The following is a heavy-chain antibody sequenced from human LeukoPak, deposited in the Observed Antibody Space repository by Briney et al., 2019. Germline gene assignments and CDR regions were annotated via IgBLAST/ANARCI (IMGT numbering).Heavy chain of an antibody. V-gene: IGHV3-23*01. CDR1: GFTFRNYV. CDR2: ISGSGGGS. J-gene: IGHJ5*02. Sequence: GGSLRLSCAASGFTFRNYVMSWVRQAPGKGLEWVSGISGSGGGSYYADSVKGRFTISRDNSKNALYLHMNSLSADDTALYYCAKIEAVAGTMWFDPWGQGTLVIVSS. D-gene: IGHD6-19*01. CDR3: AKIEAVAGTMWFDP.